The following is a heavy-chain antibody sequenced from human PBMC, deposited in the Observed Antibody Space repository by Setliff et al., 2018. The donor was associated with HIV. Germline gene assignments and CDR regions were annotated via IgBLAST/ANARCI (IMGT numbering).Heavy chain of an antibody. J-gene: IGHJ1*01. V-gene: IGHV4-34*01. CDR2: INHSGST. CDR1: GGSFSDYS. D-gene: IGHD1-26*01. Sequence: PSETLSLTCAVYGGSFSDYSWNWVRQPPGKGLEWIGEINHSGSTNYNPSLKSRVTISADTSKKQFSLKLTSVTAADTAVYYCARHVSGSYHSPFQHWGQGALVTVSS. CDR3: ARHVSGSYHSPFQH.